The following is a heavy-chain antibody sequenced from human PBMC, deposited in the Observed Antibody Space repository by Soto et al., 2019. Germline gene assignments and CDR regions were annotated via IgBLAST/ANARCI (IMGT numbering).Heavy chain of an antibody. V-gene: IGHV3-23*01. CDR3: ARRGRTLPHYSYYMDV. CDR1: GFTFSNYV. CDR2: VSNSGSNT. J-gene: IGHJ6*03. Sequence: PGGSLRLSCAASGFTFSNYVMSWVRQAPGKGLEWVSSVSNSGSNTYYAESVKGRVTTSRDNSNNTLYLQMNSLRAEDTALYYCARRGRTLPHYSYYMDVWGKGTTVTV.